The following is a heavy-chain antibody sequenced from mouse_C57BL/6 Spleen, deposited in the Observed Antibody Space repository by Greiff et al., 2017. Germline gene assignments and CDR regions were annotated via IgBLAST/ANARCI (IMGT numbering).Heavy chain of an antibody. CDR2: IHPNSGST. Sequence: VKLQQPGAELVKPGASVKLSCKASGYTFTSYWMHWVKQRPGQGLEWIGMIHPNSGSTNYNEKFKSKATLTVDKSSSTAYMQLSSLTSEDSAVYYCARSHYYGSPFDYWGQGTTLTVSS. D-gene: IGHD1-1*01. CDR3: ARSHYYGSPFDY. J-gene: IGHJ2*01. CDR1: GYTFTSYW. V-gene: IGHV1-64*01.